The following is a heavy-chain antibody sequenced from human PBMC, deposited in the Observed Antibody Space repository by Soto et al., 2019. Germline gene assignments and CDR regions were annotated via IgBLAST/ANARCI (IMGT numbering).Heavy chain of an antibody. J-gene: IGHJ6*02. CDR1: GGSISSSNW. Sequence: PSETLSLTCVVSGGSISSSNWWSWVRQPPGKGLEWIGYMYHSGSTNYNPSLKSRVTISIDPSKNQFSLQMSSITAADTAVYYCARGVLLAPDVWGQGTTVTVSS. CDR3: ARGVLLAPDV. CDR2: MYHSGST. D-gene: IGHD1-26*01. V-gene: IGHV4-4*02.